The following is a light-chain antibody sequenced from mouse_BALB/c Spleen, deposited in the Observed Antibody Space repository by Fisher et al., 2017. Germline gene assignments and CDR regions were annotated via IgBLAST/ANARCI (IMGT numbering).Light chain of an antibody. CDR1: ESVEYYGTSL. CDR2: AAS. V-gene: IGKV3-1*01. CDR3: QQFHSYPPT. J-gene: IGKJ2*01. Sequence: DIVLTQSPAIMSASPGQRATISCRASESVEYYGTSLMQWYQQKPGQPPKLLIYAASNVESGVPARFSGSGSGTSYSLTISSMEAEDAATYYCQQFHSYPPTFGGGTKLEIK.